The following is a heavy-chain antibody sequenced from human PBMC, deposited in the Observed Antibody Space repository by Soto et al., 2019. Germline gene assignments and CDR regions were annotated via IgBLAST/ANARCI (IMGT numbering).Heavy chain of an antibody. CDR2: INPNNGDT. V-gene: IGHV1-2*02. Sequence: VSVKVSCKASGYTFTGYYMHWVRQAPGQGLEWMGWINPNNGDTNYAQKFQGRVTMTRDTSISTAYMEPSRLGFDETAVYYCARARVYYFDSSGYDYCGQGPLVTVSS. CDR1: GYTFTGYY. CDR3: ARARVYYFDSSGYDY. D-gene: IGHD3-22*01. J-gene: IGHJ4*02.